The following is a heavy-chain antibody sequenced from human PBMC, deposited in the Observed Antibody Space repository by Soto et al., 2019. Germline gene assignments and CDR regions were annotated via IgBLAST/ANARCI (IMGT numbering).Heavy chain of an antibody. CDR3: ASGGNWFDP. J-gene: IGHJ5*02. V-gene: IGHV4-59*01. CDR1: GGSISNYY. CDR2: MYYNGNI. D-gene: IGHD3-16*01. Sequence: SETLSLTCNVSGGSISNYYCTWVRQSPGKGLEWIGYMYYNGNINYNPSLKSRVTISIDTSKNQFSLTLKSVTAADTAVYYCASGGNWFDPWGQGVLVTVSS.